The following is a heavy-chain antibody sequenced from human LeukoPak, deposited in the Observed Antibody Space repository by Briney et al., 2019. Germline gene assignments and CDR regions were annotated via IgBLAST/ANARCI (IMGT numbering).Heavy chain of an antibody. Sequence: SVKVSCKASGGTFSSYAISWVRQAPGQGLEWRGGIIPILGIANYAQKFQGRVTITADKSTSTAYMELSSLRSEDTAAYYCAVPADSSGSRYWYFDLWGRGTLVTVSS. J-gene: IGHJ2*01. V-gene: IGHV1-69*10. D-gene: IGHD3-22*01. CDR3: AVPADSSGSRYWYFDL. CDR2: IIPILGIA. CDR1: GGTFSSYA.